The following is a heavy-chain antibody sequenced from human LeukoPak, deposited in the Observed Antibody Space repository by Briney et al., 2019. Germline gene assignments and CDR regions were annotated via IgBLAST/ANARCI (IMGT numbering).Heavy chain of an antibody. Sequence: GESLQISCKGSGYSFTSYWISWVRQMPGKGLEWMGRIDPSDSYTNYSPSFQGHVTISADKSISTAYLQWSSLKASDTAMYYCATEYCSGGSCYSMDYWGQGTLVTVSS. J-gene: IGHJ4*02. CDR1: GYSFTSYW. CDR3: ATEYCSGGSCYSMDY. CDR2: IDPSDSYT. D-gene: IGHD2-15*01. V-gene: IGHV5-10-1*01.